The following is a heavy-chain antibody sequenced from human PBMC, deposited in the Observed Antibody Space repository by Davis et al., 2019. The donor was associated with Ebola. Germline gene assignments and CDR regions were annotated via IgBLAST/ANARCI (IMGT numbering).Heavy chain of an antibody. J-gene: IGHJ6*02. CDR3: ARAISLLSDMDV. D-gene: IGHD1-26*01. CDR2: IYSGGST. Sequence: GESLNISCAASGFTVSSNYLSWVRQAPGKGLEWVSIIYSGGSTYYADSVKGRFTISRDNSKNTLYLQMNSLRAEDTAVYYCARAISLLSDMDVWVQGTTVTVSS. CDR1: GFTVSSNY. V-gene: IGHV3-53*01.